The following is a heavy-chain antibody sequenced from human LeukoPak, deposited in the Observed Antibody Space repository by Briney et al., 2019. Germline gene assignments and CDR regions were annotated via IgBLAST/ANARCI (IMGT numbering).Heavy chain of an antibody. J-gene: IGHJ6*03. Sequence: ASVKVPCKASGGTFSSYAISWVRQAPGQGLEWMGGIIPIFGTANYAQKFQGRVTITTDESTSTAYMELSSLRSEDTAVYYCARGQFERDRIVVNEGYYYYMDVWGKGTTVTVSS. CDR3: ARGQFERDRIVVNEGYYYYMDV. CDR1: GGTFSSYA. D-gene: IGHD2-15*01. CDR2: IIPIFGTA. V-gene: IGHV1-69*05.